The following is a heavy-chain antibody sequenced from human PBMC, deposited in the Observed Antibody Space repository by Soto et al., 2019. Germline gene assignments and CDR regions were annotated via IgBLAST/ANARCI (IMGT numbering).Heavy chain of an antibody. D-gene: IGHD5-18*01. CDR3: ARQRGYTYGYPFDY. CDR2: ISYDGSNK. J-gene: IGHJ4*02. CDR1: GFTFSSYG. V-gene: IGHV3-30*03. Sequence: SLRRYCSASGFTFSSYGMHWVRQAPGKGLEWVAVISYDGSNKYYADSVKGRFTISRDVSKNALYLQMNSLRAEDTALYYCARQRGYTYGYPFDYWGPGTLVTVSS.